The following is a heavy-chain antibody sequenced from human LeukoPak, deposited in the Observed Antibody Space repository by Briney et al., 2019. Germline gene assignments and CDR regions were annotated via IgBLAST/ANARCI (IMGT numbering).Heavy chain of an antibody. Sequence: ASVKVSCKTSGYILARHNMHWVRQAPGQGLEWMGIINPDVGHTSYAQKFRGRVTMTRDMSTSTVYMELSSLISEDTAVYYCARDSVGGSNWFDPWGQGTLVTASS. CDR2: INPDVGHT. J-gene: IGHJ5*02. V-gene: IGHV1-46*01. CDR1: GYILARHN. CDR3: ARDSVGGSNWFDP. D-gene: IGHD3-10*01.